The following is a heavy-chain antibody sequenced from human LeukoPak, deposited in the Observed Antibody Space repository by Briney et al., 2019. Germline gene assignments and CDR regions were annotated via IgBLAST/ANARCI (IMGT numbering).Heavy chain of an antibody. CDR3: ATFPMYYYDSSGYRVDDY. V-gene: IGHV1-24*01. CDR1: GYTLTELS. J-gene: IGHJ4*02. CDR2: LDPEDGET. D-gene: IGHD3-22*01. Sequence: ASVKVSCKVSGYTLTELSMHWVRQAPGKGLEWMGGLDPEDGETIYAQKFQGRVTMTEDTSTDTAYMELSSLRSEDTAVYYCATFPMYYYDSSGYRVDDYWGEGTLVTVSS.